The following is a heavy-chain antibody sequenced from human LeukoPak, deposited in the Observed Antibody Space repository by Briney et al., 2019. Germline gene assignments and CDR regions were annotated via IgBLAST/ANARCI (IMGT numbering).Heavy chain of an antibody. J-gene: IGHJ3*02. CDR3: ARGGIAAAETGAFDI. CDR2: IYHSGST. D-gene: IGHD6-13*01. CDR1: GGSISSYY. Sequence: SETLSLTCTVSGGSISSYYWSWIRQPPGKGLEWIGYIYHSGSTNYNPSLKSRVTISVDTSKNQFSLKLSSVTAADTAVYYCARGGIAAAETGAFDIWGQGTMVTVSS. V-gene: IGHV4-59*08.